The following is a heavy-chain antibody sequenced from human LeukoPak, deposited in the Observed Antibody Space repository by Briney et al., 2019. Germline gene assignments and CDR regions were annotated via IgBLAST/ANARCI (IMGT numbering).Heavy chain of an antibody. CDR1: GFTFSNYW. D-gene: IGHD3-10*01. J-gene: IGHJ4*02. V-gene: IGHV3-7*01. Sequence: PGGSLRLSCAASGFTFSNYWMSWVRQAPGKGLEWVANIKQDGSEKYYVDSVTGRFTISRDNAKNSLYLQMNILRAEDTAVYYCAREAITMVRGVFINQYYFDYWGQGILVTVSS. CDR3: AREAITMVRGVFINQYYFDY. CDR2: IKQDGSEK.